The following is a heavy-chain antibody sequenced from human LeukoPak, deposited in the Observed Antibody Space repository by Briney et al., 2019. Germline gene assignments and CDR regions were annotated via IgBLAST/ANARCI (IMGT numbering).Heavy chain of an antibody. V-gene: IGHV3-23*01. CDR2: ISGSSGHI. CDR1: GFAFGNYA. Sequence: PGGSLRFSCAASGFAFGNYAMTWVRQAPGKGLEWVSTISGSSGHIYYADSVKGRFTISRDNSKNTLYLQMNSLRAEDTAVYYCAKDDGGYSYGNFYFDYWGQGTLVTVSS. D-gene: IGHD5-18*01. CDR3: AKDDGGYSYGNFYFDY. J-gene: IGHJ4*02.